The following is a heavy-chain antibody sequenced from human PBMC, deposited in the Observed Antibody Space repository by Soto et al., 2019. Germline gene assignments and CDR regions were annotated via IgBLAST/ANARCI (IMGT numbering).Heavy chain of an antibody. V-gene: IGHV4-59*01. J-gene: IGHJ4*02. CDR3: ARVVRDYDFWSGSQAFDY. CDR2: IYYSGST. Sequence: SETLSLTCTVSGGSIISYYWSWIRQPPGKGLEWIGYIYYSGSTNYNPSLKSRVTISVDTSKNQFSLKLSSVTAADTAVYYCARVVRDYDFWSGSQAFDYWGQGTLVTVSS. D-gene: IGHD3-3*01. CDR1: GGSIISYY.